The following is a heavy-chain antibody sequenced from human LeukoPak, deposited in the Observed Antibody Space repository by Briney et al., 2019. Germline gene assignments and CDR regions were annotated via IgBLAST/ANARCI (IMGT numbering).Heavy chain of an antibody. CDR1: GYTFTGYY. CDR2: INPNSGGT. D-gene: IGHD4-17*01. Sequence: GASVKASCKASGYTFTGYYMHWVRQAPGQGLEWMGWINPNSGGTKYAQKFQGRVTMTRDTSISTAYMELSRLRSDDTAVYYCARVPTYGDYVGVTDNWGQGTLVTVSS. J-gene: IGHJ4*02. CDR3: ARVPTYGDYVGVTDN. V-gene: IGHV1-2*02.